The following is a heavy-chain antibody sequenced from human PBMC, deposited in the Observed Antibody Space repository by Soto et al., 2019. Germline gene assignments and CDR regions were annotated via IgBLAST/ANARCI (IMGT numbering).Heavy chain of an antibody. V-gene: IGHV3-33*01. J-gene: IGHJ4*02. CDR3: ARDLSDY. Sequence: QVQLVESGGGVVQPGTSLRLSCAASGFTFKNYGMHWVRQAPGKGLEWVAIVYYDGSNQYYADSVKGRFTISRDNSKNLLYLQMNSLRVDDTAMYYCARDLSDYWGQGTLVTVSS. CDR2: VYYDGSNQ. CDR1: GFTFKNYG.